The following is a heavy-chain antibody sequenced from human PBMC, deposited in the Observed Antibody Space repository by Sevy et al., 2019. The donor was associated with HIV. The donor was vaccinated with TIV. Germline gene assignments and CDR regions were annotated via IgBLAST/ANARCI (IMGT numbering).Heavy chain of an antibody. CDR1: GGSISSYY. CDR2: IYDSFTT. J-gene: IGHJ6*02. V-gene: IGHV4-59*01. D-gene: IGHD3-16*01. CDR3: ARDFKGGDGYRSNGMDV. Sequence: SETLSLTCTVSGGSISSYYWSWIRQPPGKGLEWIGYIYDSFTTYYNPSLKSRVTMSVDTSKNQFSLKLSSVTAADTAVYYCARDFKGGDGYRSNGMDVWGRGTTVTVSS.